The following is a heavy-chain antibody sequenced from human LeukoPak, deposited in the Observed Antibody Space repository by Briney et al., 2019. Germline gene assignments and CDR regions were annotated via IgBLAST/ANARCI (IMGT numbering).Heavy chain of an antibody. CDR1: GYRHTNCW. D-gene: IGHD4-17*01. CDR2: IYPGVANP. J-gene: IGHJ4*02. V-gene: IGHV5-51*01. CDR3: ARRDSTVTSFDF. Sequence: GESLKISRNGSGYRHTNCWDAWGRQIPRKGPEWMGIIYPGVANPRYSPSFQGQVTISAAKSITTAYLQWSSLKASDTAMYYCARRDSTVTSFDFWGQGTLVTVSS.